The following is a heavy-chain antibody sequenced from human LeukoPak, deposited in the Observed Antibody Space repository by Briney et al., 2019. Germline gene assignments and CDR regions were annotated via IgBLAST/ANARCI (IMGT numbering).Heavy chain of an antibody. CDR1: GDSVSSNSAA. V-gene: IGHV6-1*01. CDR2: TYYRSKWYN. J-gene: IGHJ6*03. CDR3: ARLTHFPFGMGGDYYYYYMDV. D-gene: IGHD3-16*01. Sequence: SQTLSLTCAISGDSVSSNSAAWNWIRQSPSRGLEWLGRTYYRSKWYNDYAVSVKSRITINPDTSKNQFSLQLNSVTPEDTAVYYCARLTHFPFGMGGDYYYYYMDVWGKGTTVTVSS.